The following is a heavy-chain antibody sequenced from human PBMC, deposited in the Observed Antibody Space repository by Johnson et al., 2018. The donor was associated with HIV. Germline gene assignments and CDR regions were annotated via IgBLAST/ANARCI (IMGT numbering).Heavy chain of an antibody. Sequence: VQLLESGGGLVKPGGSLRLSCAASGFTFSDYYMSWIRQAPGKGLEWVSAISGSGGSTYYADSVKGRFTISRDNSKNTLYLQMNSLRAEDTAVYYCAKDHIVGATLGRDAFDIWGQGTMVTVSS. J-gene: IGHJ3*02. D-gene: IGHD1-26*01. CDR1: GFTFSDYY. V-gene: IGHV3-23*01. CDR3: AKDHIVGATLGRDAFDI. CDR2: ISGSGGST.